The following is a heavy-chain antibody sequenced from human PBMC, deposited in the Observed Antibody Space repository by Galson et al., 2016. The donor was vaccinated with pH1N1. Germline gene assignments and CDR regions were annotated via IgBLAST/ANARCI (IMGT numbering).Heavy chain of an antibody. D-gene: IGHD2-2*01. CDR1: GFTFSSYA. CDR3: AKDIGYCSSTSCQYYYYYGMDV. J-gene: IGHJ6*02. V-gene: IGHV3-23*01. CDR2: ISGSGGST. Sequence: SLRLSCAASGFTFSSYAMSWVRQAPGKGLEWVSAISGSGGSTYYADSGKGRFTISRDNSKNTLYLQMNSLRAEDTAVYYCAKDIGYCSSTSCQYYYYYGMDVWGQGTTVTVSS.